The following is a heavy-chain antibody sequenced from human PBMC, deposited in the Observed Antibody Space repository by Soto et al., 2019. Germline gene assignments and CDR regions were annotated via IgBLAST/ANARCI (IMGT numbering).Heavy chain of an antibody. D-gene: IGHD2-15*01. CDR1: GGSFSGYY. CDR2: INHSGST. Sequence: SETLSLTCAVYGGSFSGYYWSWIRQPPGKGLEWIGEINHSGSTNYNPSLKSRVTISVDTSKNQFSLKLSSVTTADTAVYYCARRVVAALYYYYYYGMDVWGQGTTVTVSS. V-gene: IGHV4-34*01. J-gene: IGHJ6*02. CDR3: ARRVVAALYYYYYYGMDV.